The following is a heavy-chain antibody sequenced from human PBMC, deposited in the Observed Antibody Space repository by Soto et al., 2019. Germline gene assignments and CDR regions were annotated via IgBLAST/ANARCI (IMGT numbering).Heavy chain of an antibody. V-gene: IGHV4-59*01. D-gene: IGHD2-2*01. Sequence: SETLSLTSTVSGGSISSYYWSWIRRPPGKGLEWIGYIYYSGSTNYNPSLKSRVTISVDTSKNQFSLKLSSVTAADTAVYYCARDGGRYCSSTNCYPSWFDPWGQGTLVTVSS. CDR3: ARDGGRYCSSTNCYPSWFDP. CDR1: GGSISSYY. CDR2: IYYSGST. J-gene: IGHJ5*02.